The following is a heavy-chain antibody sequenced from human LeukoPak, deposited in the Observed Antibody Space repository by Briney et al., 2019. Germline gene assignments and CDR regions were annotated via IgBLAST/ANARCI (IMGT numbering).Heavy chain of an antibody. V-gene: IGHV3-30*02. CDR1: GFTFSSYG. J-gene: IGHJ6*03. Sequence: GGSLILFCAAAGFTFSSYGMHWVRQDPGKGLEWVAYIQYDGSNEQYAHSVKGRFRISRDSSKNILYLQMNSLRAEDTAVYYCAKDRCSNGIGCYYYYMDVWGKGTTVTISS. CDR2: IQYDGSNE. D-gene: IGHD2-8*01. CDR3: AKDRCSNGIGCYYYYMDV.